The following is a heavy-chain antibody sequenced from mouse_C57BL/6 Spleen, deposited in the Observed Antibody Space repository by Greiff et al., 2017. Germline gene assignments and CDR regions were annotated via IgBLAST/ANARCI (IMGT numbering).Heavy chain of an antibody. V-gene: IGHV1-52*01. D-gene: IGHD2-4*01. CDR2: IDPSDSET. Sequence: QVQLQQPGAELVRPGSSVKLPCKASGYTFTSYWMHWVKQRPIQGLEWIGNIDPSDSETHYNQKFKDKDTLTVDKSSSTTYMQLSSLTSEDSAVYYCARASIYYDYDGTWFAYWGQGTLVTVSA. CDR3: ARASIYYDYDGTWFAY. J-gene: IGHJ3*01. CDR1: GYTFTSYW.